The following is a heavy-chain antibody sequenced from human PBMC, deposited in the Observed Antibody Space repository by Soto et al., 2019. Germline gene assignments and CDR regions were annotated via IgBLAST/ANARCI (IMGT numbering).Heavy chain of an antibody. Sequence: QITLKESGPTLVKPTQTLTLTCTFSGFSLSTSGVGVGWIRQPPGKALEWLALIYWDDDKRYSPSLKSRLTITKDTSKNQVVLTMINMDPVDTATYYCAHAYHDFWSGYPYYFDYWGQGTLVTVSS. CDR3: AHAYHDFWSGYPYYFDY. CDR2: IYWDDDK. J-gene: IGHJ4*02. D-gene: IGHD3-3*01. CDR1: GFSLSTSGVG. V-gene: IGHV2-5*02.